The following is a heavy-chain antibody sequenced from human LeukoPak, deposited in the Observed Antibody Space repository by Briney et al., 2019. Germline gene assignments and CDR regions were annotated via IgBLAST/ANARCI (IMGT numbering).Heavy chain of an antibody. CDR3: ASLGYCSSTSCWDDAFDI. V-gene: IGHV3-21*01. D-gene: IGHD2-2*01. CDR2: ISSSSSYI. CDR1: GFTFSSYA. J-gene: IGHJ3*02. Sequence: PGGSLRLSCAASGFTFSSYAMSWVRQAPGKGLEWVSSISSSSSYIYYADSVKGRFTVSRDNAKNSLYLQMNSLRAEDTAVYYCASLGYCSSTSCWDDAFDIWGQGTMVTVSS.